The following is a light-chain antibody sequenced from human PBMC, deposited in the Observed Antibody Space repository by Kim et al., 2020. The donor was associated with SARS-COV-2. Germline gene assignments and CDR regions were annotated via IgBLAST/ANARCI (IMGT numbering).Light chain of an antibody. CDR1: RSNIGNNP. CDR3: ATWDGSLSVGV. CDR2: DND. V-gene: IGLV1-51*01. J-gene: IGLJ3*02. Sequence: QSVLTQPPSVSAAPGQKVTISCSGSRSNIGNNPVSWYQQFPGTAPKLITYDNDKRPSGIPDRFSTSTSGTSATLGITGLRTGDEADYYCATWDGSLSVGVFGGGTQLTVL.